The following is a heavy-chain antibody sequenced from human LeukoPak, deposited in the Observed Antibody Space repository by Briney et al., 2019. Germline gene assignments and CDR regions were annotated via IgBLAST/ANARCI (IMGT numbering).Heavy chain of an antibody. CDR1: GFTFISYA. CDR3: ARDGLGVAGLEY. J-gene: IGHJ4*02. D-gene: IGHD3/OR15-3a*01. CDR2: ISSSGTTI. Sequence: PGGSLRLSCVASGFTFISYAVNWVRQAPGTGLEWLSYISSSGTTIYSADSVKGRFTISRDNAKNSLYLHMNSLRGEDTAAYYCARDGLGVAGLEYWGQGALVTVSS. V-gene: IGHV3-48*03.